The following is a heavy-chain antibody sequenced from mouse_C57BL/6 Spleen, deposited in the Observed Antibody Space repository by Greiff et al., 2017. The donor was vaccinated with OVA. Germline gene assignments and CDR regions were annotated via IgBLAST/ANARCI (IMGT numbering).Heavy chain of an antibody. Sequence: DVQLQESGPGMVKPSQSLSLTCTVTGYSITSGYDWHWIRHFPGNKLEWMGYISYSGSTNYNPSLKSRISITHDTSKNHFFLKLNSVTTEDTATYYCARGGQSNYFDYWGQGTTLTVSS. CDR2: ISYSGST. CDR3: ARGGQSNYFDY. V-gene: IGHV3-1*01. J-gene: IGHJ2*01. CDR1: GYSITSGYD. D-gene: IGHD3-3*01.